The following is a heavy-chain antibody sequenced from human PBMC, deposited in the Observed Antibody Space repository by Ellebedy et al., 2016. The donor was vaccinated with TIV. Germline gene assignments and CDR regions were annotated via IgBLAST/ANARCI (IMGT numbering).Heavy chain of an antibody. V-gene: IGHV1-69*13. D-gene: IGHD3-22*01. J-gene: IGHJ4*02. CDR1: GATFSSHA. CDR2: IMPMFRTA. Sequence: SVKVSCKASGATFSSHAISWVRQAPGQGLEWMGGIMPMFRTANYAQKFQGRVTITADELGSTAYMELSSLRSEDTAVYYCTRHSGYYWYYFDYWGQGTLVTVSS. CDR3: TRHSGYYWYYFDY.